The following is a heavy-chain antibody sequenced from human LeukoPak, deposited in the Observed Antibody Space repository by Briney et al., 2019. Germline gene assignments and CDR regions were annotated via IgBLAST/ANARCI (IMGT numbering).Heavy chain of an antibody. V-gene: IGHV3-48*04. CDR2: ISSSGSTI. Sequence: GGSLRLSCAASGFIFSSYWMTWVRQAPGKGLEWVSYISSSGSTIYYADSVKGRFTISRDNAKNSLYLQMNSLRAEDTAVYYCAREGSGWTSDYWGQGTLVTVSS. CDR3: AREGSGWTSDY. CDR1: GFIFSSYW. D-gene: IGHD6-19*01. J-gene: IGHJ4*02.